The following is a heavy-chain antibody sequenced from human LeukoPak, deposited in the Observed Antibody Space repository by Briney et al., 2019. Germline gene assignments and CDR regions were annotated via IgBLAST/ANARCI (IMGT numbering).Heavy chain of an antibody. D-gene: IGHD1-26*01. CDR2: INPNSGGT. J-gene: IGHJ4*02. V-gene: IGHV1-2*06. CDR1: GYMYSGYY. Sequence: ASVKVSCKASGYMYSGYYIHWVRQAPGQGLEWMGRINPNSGGTNYAQSFQGRVTVTRDTSLSTAYMELNRLTSDDTAVYYCARELGATRSFDYWGQGTLVTVSS. CDR3: ARELGATRSFDY.